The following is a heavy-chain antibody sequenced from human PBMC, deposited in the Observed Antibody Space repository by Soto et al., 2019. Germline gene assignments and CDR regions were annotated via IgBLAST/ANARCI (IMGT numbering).Heavy chain of an antibody. V-gene: IGHV4-34*01. J-gene: IGHJ6*02. CDR3: ARGGGDYDYAVDV. CDR1: GGSFY. Sequence: QVQLQQLGAGLLKPSETLSLNCAVYGGSFYWTWIRQPPGKGLEWIGEIRHSGSTNYNPSLKSRVSISIDRSKRQVSLTVYSVTAADTAVYYCARGGGDYDYAVDVWGQGTTVTVSS. CDR2: IRHSGST. D-gene: IGHD4-17*01.